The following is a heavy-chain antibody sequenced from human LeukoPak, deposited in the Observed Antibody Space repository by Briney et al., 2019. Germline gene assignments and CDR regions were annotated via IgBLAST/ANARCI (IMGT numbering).Heavy chain of an antibody. CDR1: GGTFSSYA. D-gene: IGHD3-22*01. V-gene: IGHV1-69*10. Sequence: SVTVSCKACGGTFSSYAISWVRQAPGQGLEWMGGIIPILGIANYAQKFQCRVTITADKSTSTAYMELSSLRSEDTAVYYCARVGYYYDSSGYSLGTFDYWGQGTLVTISS. CDR3: ARVGYYYDSSGYSLGTFDY. CDR2: IIPILGIA. J-gene: IGHJ4*02.